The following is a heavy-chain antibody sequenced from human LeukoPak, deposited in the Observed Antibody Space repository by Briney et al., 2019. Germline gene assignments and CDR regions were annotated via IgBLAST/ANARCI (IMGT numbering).Heavy chain of an antibody. Sequence: ASVKVSCKASGYTFTSYGISWVRQAPGQGLEWMGWISAYNGNTNYAQKLQGRVTMTTDTSTSTAYMELRSLRSDDTAVYYCAREIVVVPDAIRWFDPWGQGTLVTVSS. D-gene: IGHD2-2*01. CDR1: GYTFTSYG. J-gene: IGHJ5*02. V-gene: IGHV1-18*01. CDR3: AREIVVVPDAIRWFDP. CDR2: ISAYNGNT.